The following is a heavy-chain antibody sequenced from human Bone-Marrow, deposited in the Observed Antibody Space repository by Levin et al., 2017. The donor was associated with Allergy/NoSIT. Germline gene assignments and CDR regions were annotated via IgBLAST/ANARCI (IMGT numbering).Heavy chain of an antibody. D-gene: IGHD6-13*01. Sequence: SGGSLRLSCAASGFTFDEYAMHWVRQVPGKGPEWVSLITWDGTSTLSADSVKGRFTISRDNSKNSLYLEMNSLRPEDTALYYCAKETGGSSWFLDYWGQGTLVTVSS. CDR3: AKETGGSSWFLDY. CDR2: ITWDGTST. CDR1: GFTFDEYA. V-gene: IGHV3-43D*03. J-gene: IGHJ4*02.